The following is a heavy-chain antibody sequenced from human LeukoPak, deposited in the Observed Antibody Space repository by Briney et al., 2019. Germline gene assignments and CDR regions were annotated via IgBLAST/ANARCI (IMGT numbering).Heavy chain of an antibody. CDR3: ARGWYYFDY. D-gene: IGHD2-15*01. CDR2: INHSGST. V-gene: IGHV4-34*01. CDR1: GGSFSGYY. Sequence: TSETLSLTCAVYGGSFSGYYWSWIRQPPGKGLEWIGEINHSGSTNYNTSLKSRVIISVDTSKNQFSLKLSSVNAADTDVYYCARGWYYFDYWCQGARVIVSA. J-gene: IGHJ4*02.